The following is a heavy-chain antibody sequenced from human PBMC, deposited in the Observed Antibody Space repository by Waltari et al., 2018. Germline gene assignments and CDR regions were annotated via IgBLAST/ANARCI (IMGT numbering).Heavy chain of an antibody. V-gene: IGHV1-69-2*01. D-gene: IGHD2-15*01. J-gene: IGHJ5*02. CDR2: VDPEDGET. CDR1: GYTFTDYY. Sequence: EVQLVQSGAEVKKPGATVKISCKVSGYTFTDYYMHWVQQAPGKGLEWMGLVDPEDGETIYAEKFQGRVTITADTSTDTAYMELSSLRSEDTAVYYCATLGYCSGGSCYGRNWFDPWGQGTLVTVSS. CDR3: ATLGYCSGGSCYGRNWFDP.